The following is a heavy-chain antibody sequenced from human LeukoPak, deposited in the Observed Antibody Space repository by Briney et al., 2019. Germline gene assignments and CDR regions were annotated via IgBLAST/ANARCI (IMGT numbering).Heavy chain of an antibody. CDR2: IYYSGST. D-gene: IGHD5-18*01. V-gene: IGHV4-39*01. Sequence: SETLSLTCTVSGGSISSSSYYWGWIRQPPGKGLEWIGSIYYSGSTYYNPSLKSRVTISVDTSKNQFSLKLSSVTAADTAVYYCARGIRDTARLKFDYWGQGTLVTVSS. CDR1: GGSISSSSYY. CDR3: ARGIRDTARLKFDY. J-gene: IGHJ4*02.